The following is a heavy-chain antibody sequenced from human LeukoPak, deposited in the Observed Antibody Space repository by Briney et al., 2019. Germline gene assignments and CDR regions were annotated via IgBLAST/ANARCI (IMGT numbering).Heavy chain of an antibody. CDR1: GFTFSSYA. D-gene: IGHD3-22*01. Sequence: GGSLRLSCAASGFTFSSYAMSWVRQAPGKGLEWVSAISGSGGSTYYADSVKGRFTISRDNSKNTLYLQMNSLRAEDTVVYYCAKSSYYDSSGYYREYYFDYWGQGTLVTVSS. CDR2: ISGSGGST. V-gene: IGHV3-23*01. J-gene: IGHJ4*02. CDR3: AKSSYYDSSGYYREYYFDY.